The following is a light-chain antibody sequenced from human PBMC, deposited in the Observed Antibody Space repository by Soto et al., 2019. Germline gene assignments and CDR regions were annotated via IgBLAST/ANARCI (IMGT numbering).Light chain of an antibody. Sequence: EIVLTQSPGTLSLSPGERATLSCRASRSVSNNYVAWYQRKPGQAPRLLIYGASSRATDIPRRFSGSGSGTDFTLTITRLEPEDFAVYYCQQYGSSPPTFGQGTKVGSK. CDR1: RSVSNNY. J-gene: IGKJ1*01. V-gene: IGKV3-20*01. CDR2: GAS. CDR3: QQYGSSPPT.